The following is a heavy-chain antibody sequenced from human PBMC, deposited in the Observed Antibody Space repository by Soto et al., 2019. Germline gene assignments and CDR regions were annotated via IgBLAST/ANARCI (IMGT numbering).Heavy chain of an antibody. CDR2: INPSGGST. D-gene: IGHD1-26*01. V-gene: IGHV1-46*01. CDR1: GYTFTSYY. J-gene: IGHJ6*02. Sequence: QVQLVQSGAEVKKPGASVKVSCKASGYTFTSYYMHWVRQAPGQGLEWMGIINPSGGSTSYAQKFQGRVTMTRDTSTSTVYMELSSLRSEDTAVYYCARDARNKQVYSGSYGMDVWGQGTTVTVSS. CDR3: ARDARNKQVYSGSYGMDV.